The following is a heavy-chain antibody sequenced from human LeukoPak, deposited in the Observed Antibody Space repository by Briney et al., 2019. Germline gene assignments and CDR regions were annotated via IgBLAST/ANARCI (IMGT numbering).Heavy chain of an antibody. CDR1: GFTVSSNY. CDR3: ARQLSGYYYDY. V-gene: IGHV3-53*01. D-gene: IGHD3-22*01. Sequence: GGSLRLSCVASGFTVSSNYMTWVRQSPGKGLEWVSVIYSGGSTNYAGTVKGRFTISRDNSKNTMYLQMNSLRAEDTAVYYCARQLSGYYYDYWGQGTLVTVSS. J-gene: IGHJ4*02. CDR2: IYSGGST.